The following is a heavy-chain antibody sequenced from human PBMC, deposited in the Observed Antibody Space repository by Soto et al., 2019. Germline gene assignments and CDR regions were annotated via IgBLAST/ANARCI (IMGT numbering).Heavy chain of an antibody. CDR2: IYSGGST. Sequence: GGSLRLSCAASGFTVSSNYMSWVRQAPGKGLEWVSVIYSGGSTYYADSVKGRFTISRDNSKNTLYLQMNSLRAEDTAVYYCARRLDLIPASKYGDWAWYFDLWGRGTLVTVSS. CDR1: GFTVSSNY. V-gene: IGHV3-53*01. J-gene: IGHJ2*01. CDR3: ARRLDLIPASKYGDWAWYFDL. D-gene: IGHD4-17*01.